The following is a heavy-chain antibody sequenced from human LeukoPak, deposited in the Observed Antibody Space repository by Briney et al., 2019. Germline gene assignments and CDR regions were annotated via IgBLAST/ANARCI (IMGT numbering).Heavy chain of an antibody. CDR1: GGSVSSGSYY. J-gene: IGHJ4*02. CDR3: ASLLAARPEYYFDY. D-gene: IGHD6-6*01. CDR2: IYYGGST. V-gene: IGHV4-61*01. Sequence: PSETQSLTCTVSGGSVSSGSYYWGWIRQPPGMGLEWVGYIYYGGSTNYNPSLKSRVTISVDTSKNQFSLKLSSVTAADTAVYYCASLLAARPEYYFDYWGQGTLVTVSS.